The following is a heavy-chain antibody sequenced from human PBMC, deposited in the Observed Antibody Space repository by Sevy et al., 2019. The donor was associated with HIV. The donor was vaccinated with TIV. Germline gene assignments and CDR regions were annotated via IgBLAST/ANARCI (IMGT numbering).Heavy chain of an antibody. CDR2: INHSGST. CDR3: ARGLRAGIAAAGYYYGMDV. CDR1: GGSFSGYY. J-gene: IGHJ6*02. V-gene: IGHV4-34*01. D-gene: IGHD6-13*01. Sequence: SETLSLTCAVYGGSFSGYYWSWIRQPPGKGLEWIGEINHSGSTYYNPSLKSRVTISVDTSKNQFSLKLSSVTAADTAVYYCARGLRAGIAAAGYYYGMDVWGQGTTVTVSS.